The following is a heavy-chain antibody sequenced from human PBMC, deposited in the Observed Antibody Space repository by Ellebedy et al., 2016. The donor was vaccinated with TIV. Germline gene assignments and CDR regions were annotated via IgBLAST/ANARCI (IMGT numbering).Heavy chain of an antibody. D-gene: IGHD6-19*01. CDR1: GYTFSNYF. CDR3: ARSRSSGWLHTPDY. J-gene: IGHJ4*02. CDR2: INPSSGST. Sequence: AASVKVSCKASGYTFSNYFVHWVRQAPGQGLEWMGIINPSSGSTTYAPKLQGRLTMTRDTSTSTVYMELSSLRSEDTAIYYCARSRSSGWLHTPDYWGQGTLVTVSS. V-gene: IGHV1-46*04.